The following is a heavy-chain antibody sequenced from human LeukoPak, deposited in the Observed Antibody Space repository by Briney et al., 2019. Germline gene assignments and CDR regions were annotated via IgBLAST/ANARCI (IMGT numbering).Heavy chain of an antibody. Sequence: GGSLRLSCAASGFTVSSDYMSWVRQAPGKGLEWVSVIYSGGNTYYADSVKGRFTISRDNSKNTLYLQMNNLRAEDTAVYYCARMIGTYSSMMWFDPCGQGTLVTVSS. CDR1: GFTVSSDY. CDR3: ARMIGTYSSMMWFDP. CDR2: IYSGGNT. J-gene: IGHJ5*02. D-gene: IGHD6-13*01. V-gene: IGHV3-53*01.